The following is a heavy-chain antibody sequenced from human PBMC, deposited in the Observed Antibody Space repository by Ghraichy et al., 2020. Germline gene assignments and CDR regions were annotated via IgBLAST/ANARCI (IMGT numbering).Heavy chain of an antibody. J-gene: IGHJ4*02. CDR1: GGSISSYY. CDR3: ARGRAHYYDSSGSQYYFDY. CDR2: IYYSGST. Sequence: SETLSLTCTVSGGSISSYYWSWIWQPPGKGLEWIGYIYYSGSTNYNPSLKSRVTISVDTSKNQFSLKLSSVTAADTAVYYCARGRAHYYDSSGSQYYFDYWGQGTLVTVS. V-gene: IGHV4-59*01. D-gene: IGHD3-22*01.